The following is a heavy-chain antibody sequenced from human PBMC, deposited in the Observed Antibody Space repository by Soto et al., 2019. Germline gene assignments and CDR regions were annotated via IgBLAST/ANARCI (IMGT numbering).Heavy chain of an antibody. Sequence: GGSLRLSCAASGFTFSSYGMHWVRQAPGKGLEWVAVISYDGSNKYYADSVKGRFTISRDNSKNTLYLQMNSLRAEDTAVYYCAKGLYYYGSGSTYTLDYWGQGTLVTVSS. V-gene: IGHV3-30*18. CDR1: GFTFSSYG. CDR2: ISYDGSNK. D-gene: IGHD3-10*01. J-gene: IGHJ4*02. CDR3: AKGLYYYGSGSTYTLDY.